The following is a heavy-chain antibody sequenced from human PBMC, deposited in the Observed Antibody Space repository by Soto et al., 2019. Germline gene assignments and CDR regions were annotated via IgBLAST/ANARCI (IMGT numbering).Heavy chain of an antibody. CDR3: TRSIITTAGTDAFDL. V-gene: IGHV1-46*03. CDR2: ISPSSGGT. D-gene: IGHD6-13*01. Sequence: QVQLVQSGAEVKKPGASVRVSCKASGYTFTSYCIHWVRQAPGHGPEWMGMISPSSGGTDYAQKFQGRVTMTRDTSTSTVYMELSSLRSEDTAVYYCTRSIITTAGTDAFDLWGQGTLVTVSS. J-gene: IGHJ3*01. CDR1: GYTFTSYC.